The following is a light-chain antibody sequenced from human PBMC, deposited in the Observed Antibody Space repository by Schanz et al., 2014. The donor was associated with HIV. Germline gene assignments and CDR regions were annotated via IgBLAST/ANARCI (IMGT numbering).Light chain of an antibody. J-gene: IGKJ4*01. Sequence: EIVLTQSPGSLSLSPGGRATLSCRASQRSNYIASYQQKPGQAPRLLIYAASSRASGVPDRFSGSGSGADFTLTISGLEPEDFAVYYCQQYGSSPLTFGGGTKVEIK. CDR1: QRSNY. V-gene: IGKV3-20*01. CDR3: QQYGSSPLT. CDR2: AAS.